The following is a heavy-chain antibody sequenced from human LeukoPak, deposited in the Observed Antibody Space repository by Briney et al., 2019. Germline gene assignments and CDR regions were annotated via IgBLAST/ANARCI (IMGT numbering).Heavy chain of an antibody. Sequence: ASVKVSCKASGYTFTGYYMHWVRQAPGQGLEWMGWINPNSGGTNYAQKFQGRVTMTRDTSISTAYMELSRLRSDDTAVYYCARDHLRVGAPKRAFDIWGQGTMVTVSS. V-gene: IGHV1-2*02. CDR3: ARDHLRVGAPKRAFDI. CDR2: INPNSGGT. J-gene: IGHJ3*02. CDR1: GYTFTGYY. D-gene: IGHD1-26*01.